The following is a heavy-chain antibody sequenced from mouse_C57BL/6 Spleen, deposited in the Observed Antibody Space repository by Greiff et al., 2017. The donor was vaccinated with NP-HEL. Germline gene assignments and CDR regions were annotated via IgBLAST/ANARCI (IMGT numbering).Heavy chain of an antibody. Sequence: EVQLQQSGAELVRPGASVKLSCTASGFNIKDDYMHWVKQRPEQGLEWIGWIDPENGDTEYASKFQGKATITADTSSNTAYLQLSSLTSEDTAVEYCTTGLMTTVGAGDYWGQGTTLTVSS. CDR3: TTGLMTTVGAGDY. J-gene: IGHJ2*01. D-gene: IGHD1-1*01. CDR2: IDPENGDT. V-gene: IGHV14-4*01. CDR1: GFNIKDDY.